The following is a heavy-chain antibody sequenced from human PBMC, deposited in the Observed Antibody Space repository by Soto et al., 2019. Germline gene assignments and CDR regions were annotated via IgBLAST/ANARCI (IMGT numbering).Heavy chain of an antibody. D-gene: IGHD1-26*01. V-gene: IGHV3-23*01. J-gene: IGHJ6*02. CDR3: AKSSGTYGNYYYGMDI. CDR2: ISFSVGST. Sequence: EVQLLESGGGLVQPGGSLRLSCAASGFTFSSYAMTWVRQAPGKGLEWVSVISFSVGSTDYADSAKGRFTISRDNFKNTLYLQMNSLRAEDTAVYFCAKSSGTYGNYYYGMDIWGQGTTDTVSS. CDR1: GFTFSSYA.